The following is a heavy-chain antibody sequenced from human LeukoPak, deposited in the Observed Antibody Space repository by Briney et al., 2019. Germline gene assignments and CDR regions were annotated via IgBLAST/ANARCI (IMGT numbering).Heavy chain of an antibody. CDR2: INAGNGNT. D-gene: IGHD5-24*01. V-gene: IGHV1-3*01. CDR1: GYTFTSYA. CDR3: ASQIRDGRNWFDP. J-gene: IGHJ5*02. Sequence: GASVKVSCKASGYTFTSYAMHWVRQAPGQRLEWMGWINAGNGNTKYSQKFQGRVTITRDTSASTAYMELSRLRSDDTAVYYCASQIRDGRNWFDPWGQGTLVTVSS.